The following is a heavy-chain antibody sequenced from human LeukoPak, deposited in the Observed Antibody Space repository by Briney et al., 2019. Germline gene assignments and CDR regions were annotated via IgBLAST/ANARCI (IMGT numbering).Heavy chain of an antibody. Sequence: GASVKVSCKASGGTFSSYAISWVRQAPGQGLEWMGRIIPILGIANYAQKFQGRVTITADKSTSTAYMELSSLRSEDTAVYYCASASKDTAMVIDYYYYGMDVWGQGTTATVSS. CDR3: ASASKDTAMVIDYYYYGMDV. D-gene: IGHD5-18*01. CDR1: GGTFSSYA. J-gene: IGHJ6*02. CDR2: IIPILGIA. V-gene: IGHV1-69*04.